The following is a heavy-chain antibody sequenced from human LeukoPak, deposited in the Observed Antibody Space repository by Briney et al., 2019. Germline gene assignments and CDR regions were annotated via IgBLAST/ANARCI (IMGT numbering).Heavy chain of an antibody. CDR3: ARRGGYYLRHFQH. J-gene: IGHJ1*01. CDR2: INHSGST. V-gene: IGHV4-39*07. CDR1: GGSISSGGYY. Sequence: PSETLSLTCTVSGGSISSGGYYWSWIRQPPGKGLEWIGEINHSGSTNYNPSLKSRVTISVDTSKNQFSLKLSSVTAADTAVYCCARRGGYYLRHFQHWGQGTLVTVSS. D-gene: IGHD3-22*01.